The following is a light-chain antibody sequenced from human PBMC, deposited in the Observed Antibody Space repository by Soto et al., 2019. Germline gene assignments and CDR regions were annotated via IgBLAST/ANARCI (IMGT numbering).Light chain of an antibody. J-gene: IGLJ2*01. CDR3: AAWDDSLNGVV. CDR1: SSNIGNNA. V-gene: IGLV1-36*01. CDR2: YDD. Sequence: QSVLTQPPSVSEGPRQRVTISCSGSSSNIGNNAVNWYQQLPGKVPKLLIYYDDLVPSGVSDRFSGSKSGTSASLAISGLQSEDEADYYCAAWDDSLNGVVFGGGTKLTVL.